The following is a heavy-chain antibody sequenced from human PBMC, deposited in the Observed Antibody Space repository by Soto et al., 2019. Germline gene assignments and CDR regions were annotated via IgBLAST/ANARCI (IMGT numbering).Heavy chain of an antibody. CDR1: AFTFSRFA. Sequence: VRPLRLSCSASAFTFSRFAIHWVRQAPGKGLVYVSGISFNGGDTYHADSVKGRCSISRDNSKTTVYLQMSSLRAEDTAVYYCVKDGAVTFSGWFFDYWGQGT. CDR3: VKDGAVTFSGWFFDY. D-gene: IGHD4-4*01. V-gene: IGHV3-64D*06. CDR2: ISFNGGDT. J-gene: IGHJ4*02.